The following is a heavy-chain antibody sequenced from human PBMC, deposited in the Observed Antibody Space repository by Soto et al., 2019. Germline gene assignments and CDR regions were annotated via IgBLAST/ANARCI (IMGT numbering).Heavy chain of an antibody. V-gene: IGHV1-2*04. J-gene: IGHJ4*02. CDR1: GYTFTGYY. D-gene: IGHD6-13*01. CDR3: ARAPAGYSSSWHTYYFDY. Sequence: APVKVSCKASGYTFTGYYMHWVRQAPGQGLEWMGWINPNSGGTNYAQKFQGWVTMTRDTSISTAYMELSRLRSDDTAVYYCARAPAGYSSSWHTYYFDYWGQGTLVTVSS. CDR2: INPNSGGT.